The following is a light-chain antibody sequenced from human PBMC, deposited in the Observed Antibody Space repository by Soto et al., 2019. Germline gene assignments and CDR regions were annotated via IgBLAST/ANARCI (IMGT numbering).Light chain of an antibody. Sequence: QSVLTQPASVSGSPGQSITISCTGSSSDVGAYNYVAWYQHHPGKAPKVMIYEVSNRPPGVSNRFSGSKSGNTASLTISGLQAEDEADYYCSSYTSRSTLVFGGGTKLTVL. CDR3: SSYTSRSTLV. J-gene: IGLJ2*01. V-gene: IGLV2-14*01. CDR2: EVS. CDR1: SSDVGAYNY.